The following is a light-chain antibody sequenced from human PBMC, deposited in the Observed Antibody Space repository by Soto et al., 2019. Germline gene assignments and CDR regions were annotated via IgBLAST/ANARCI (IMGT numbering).Light chain of an antibody. CDR1: QSILYSPTNKNY. Sequence: DIVMTQSPDSLAVSLGERATINCKSSQSILYSPTNKNYLAWYQQIPGQPPKLLISWASTRESGVPDRFSGSGSGTDFTLTISSLQAEDVAVYYCQQYYGIPAFGQGTKVEI. V-gene: IGKV4-1*01. CDR3: QQYYGIPA. CDR2: WAS. J-gene: IGKJ1*01.